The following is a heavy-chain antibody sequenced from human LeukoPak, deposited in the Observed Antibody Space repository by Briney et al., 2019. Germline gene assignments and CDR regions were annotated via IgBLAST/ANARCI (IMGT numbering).Heavy chain of an antibody. J-gene: IGHJ4*02. V-gene: IGHV3-7*01. CDR1: GFTFRTYW. CDR3: ARDLNYFDY. CDR2: IKEDGSEK. Sequence: GGSLRLSCAASGFTFRTYWMTWVRQAPGKGLEWVANIKEDGSEKYYVDSVKGRFTITRDNAKNSPYLQMNSLRVEDTAVYYCARDLNYFDYWGQGTLVTVSS.